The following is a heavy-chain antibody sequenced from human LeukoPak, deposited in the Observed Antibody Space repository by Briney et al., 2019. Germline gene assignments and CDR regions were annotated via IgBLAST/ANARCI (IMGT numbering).Heavy chain of an antibody. CDR2: ISGSGGST. CDR3: AKVALVYYYYGMDV. J-gene: IGHJ6*02. D-gene: IGHD6-6*01. V-gene: IGHV3-23*01. Sequence: GSLRLSCAASGLTFSSYAMSWVRQAPGKGLEWVSAISGSGGSTYYADSVKGRFTISRDNSKNTLYLQMNSLRAEDTAVYYCAKVALVYYYYGMDVWGQGTTVTVSS. CDR1: GLTFSSYA.